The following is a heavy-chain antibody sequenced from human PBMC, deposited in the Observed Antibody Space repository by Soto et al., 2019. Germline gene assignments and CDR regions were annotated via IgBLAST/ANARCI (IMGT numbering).Heavy chain of an antibody. CDR2: IYHSGTT. V-gene: IGHV4-4*02. D-gene: IGHD6-25*01. Sequence: QVQLQESGTGLVKPSGTLSLTCAVSGDSISSSKWWSWVRQPPGKGLEWIGEIYHSGTTTYNPSLKSRVIISVDKSKNQFSLKVTSVTDADAAVYFCARGERQQQRDYWGQGTLVTVSS. CDR3: ARGERQQQRDY. CDR1: GDSISSSKW. J-gene: IGHJ4*02.